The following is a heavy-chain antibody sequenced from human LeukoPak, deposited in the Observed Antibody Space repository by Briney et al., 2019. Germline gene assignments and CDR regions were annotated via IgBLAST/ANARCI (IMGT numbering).Heavy chain of an antibody. CDR3: ARYPLSYTGNWHYFFDY. CDR1: GYTFTNYG. D-gene: IGHD1-7*01. V-gene: IGHV1-18*01. CDR2: ISAYNGNT. J-gene: IGHJ4*02. Sequence: ASVKVSCKASGYTFTNYGISWVRQAPGQGLEWMGWISAYNGNTNYPQKLQGRVTMTSDTSTSTAYMDLRSLTPDDTAFYCCARYPLSYTGNWHYFFDYWGQGTLLTVSS.